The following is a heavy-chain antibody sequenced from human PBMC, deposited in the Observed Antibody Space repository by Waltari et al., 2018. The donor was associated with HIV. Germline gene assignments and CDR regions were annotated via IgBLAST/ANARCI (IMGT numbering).Heavy chain of an antibody. D-gene: IGHD3-22*01. J-gene: IGHJ4*02. CDR3: ARGRYYYDSSGYYDNLPFDY. CDR2: ISDSSSYI. Sequence: CAASGFIFSTYSMNWVRQAPGKGLEWVSSISDSSSYIYYADSLKGRFTISRDNAKNSLYLQMNSLRAEDTAVYYCARGRYYYDSSGYYDNLPFDYWGQGTLVTVST. V-gene: IGHV3-21*01. CDR1: GFIFSTYS.